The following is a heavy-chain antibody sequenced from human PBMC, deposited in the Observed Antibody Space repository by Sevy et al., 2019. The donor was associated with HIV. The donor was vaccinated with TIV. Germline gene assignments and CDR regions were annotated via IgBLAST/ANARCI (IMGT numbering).Heavy chain of an antibody. V-gene: IGHV3-48*03. CDR3: ARDLPPSATTVAHFDN. Sequence: GGSLRLSCAASGFIFSSYEMNWVRQAPGKGLEWISYISNSGSALYYSDFVKGRFTISRDNAKNSLYLQMNSLRAEDTAVYYCARDLPPSATTVAHFDNWGQGTLVTVSS. D-gene: IGHD4-4*01. CDR2: ISNSGSAL. J-gene: IGHJ4*02. CDR1: GFIFSSYE.